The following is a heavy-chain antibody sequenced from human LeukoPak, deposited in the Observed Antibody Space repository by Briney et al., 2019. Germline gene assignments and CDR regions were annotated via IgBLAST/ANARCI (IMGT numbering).Heavy chain of an antibody. V-gene: IGHV3-48*01. D-gene: IGHD3-9*01. CDR1: GFTFSSYS. J-gene: IGHJ6*03. CDR2: ISSSSSTI. CDR3: AKDLNILTGYYYYYYMDV. Sequence: PGGSLRLSCAASGFTFSSYSMNWVRQAPGKGLEWVSYISSSSSTIYYADSVKGRFTISRDNSKNTLYLQMNSLRAEDTAVYYCAKDLNILTGYYYYYYMDVWGKGTTVTISS.